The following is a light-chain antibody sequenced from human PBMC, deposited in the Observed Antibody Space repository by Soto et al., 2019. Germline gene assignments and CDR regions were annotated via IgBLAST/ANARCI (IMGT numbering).Light chain of an antibody. CDR3: QQYGKLPRT. J-gene: IGKJ5*01. CDR1: QSVSSN. Sequence: LKERPGAVYGPRGDIGSLPCRASQSVSSNLAWYQQKPGQAPRLLIYGASSRATGIPDRFSGSGSGTDFTLTSSRLEPEDPAVHYSQQYGKLPRTFGQGTRLEIK. CDR2: GAS. V-gene: IGKV3-20*01.